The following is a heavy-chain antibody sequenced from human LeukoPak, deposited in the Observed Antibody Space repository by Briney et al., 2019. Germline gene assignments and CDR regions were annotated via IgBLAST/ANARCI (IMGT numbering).Heavy chain of an antibody. CDR1: GFTFSKAW. J-gene: IGHJ4*02. V-gene: IGHV3-21*01. Sequence: GGSLRLSCAASGFTFSKAWMSWVRQAPGKGLEWVSSISASSSYIYYADSVKGRFTISRDNAKNSLYLQMNSLRAEDTAVYYCARGIYYYDSSGYSGGVYWGQGTLVTVSS. CDR2: ISASSSYI. CDR3: ARGIYYYDSSGYSGGVY. D-gene: IGHD3-22*01.